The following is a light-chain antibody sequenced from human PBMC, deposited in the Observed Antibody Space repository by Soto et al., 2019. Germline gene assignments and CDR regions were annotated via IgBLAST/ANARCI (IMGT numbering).Light chain of an antibody. CDR3: QQYEGLPYT. Sequence: DIQMTQSASSLSASIGDRVTRTCQASQDIGNYLNWFQQRPGRAPKLLISEASHLQPGVPSRFSGRHSGADFTLTISRLLAEDVATYYCQQYEGLPYTCGRGTELEIK. J-gene: IGKJ2*01. CDR1: QDIGNY. CDR2: EAS. V-gene: IGKV1-33*01.